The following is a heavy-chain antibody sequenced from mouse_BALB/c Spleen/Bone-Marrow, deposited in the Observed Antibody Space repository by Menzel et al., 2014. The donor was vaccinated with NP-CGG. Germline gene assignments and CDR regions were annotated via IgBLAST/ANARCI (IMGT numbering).Heavy chain of an antibody. Sequence: EVKLEESGPSLVKPSQTLSLTCSVTGDSITSGYWNWIRKFPGNKLEYMGYISYSGSTYYNPSLKSRISITRDTSKNQYYLQLNSVTTEDTATYYCARGRARGFAYWGQGTLVTVSA. D-gene: IGHD3-3*01. CDR3: ARGRARGFAY. CDR2: ISYSGST. J-gene: IGHJ3*01. CDR1: GDSITSGY. V-gene: IGHV3-8*02.